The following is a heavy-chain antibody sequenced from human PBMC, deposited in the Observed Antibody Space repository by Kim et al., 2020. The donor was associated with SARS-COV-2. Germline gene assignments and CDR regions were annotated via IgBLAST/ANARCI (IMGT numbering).Heavy chain of an antibody. Sequence: GESLKISCKGSGYSFTSYWIGWVRQMPGKGLEWMGIIYPGDSDTRYRPSFQGPVTIPADKSISTAYLQWSSLKASDTAMYYCARQEEEDSGYEPKRGLGYYYYSMDVWGQGTTVTVSS. CDR3: ARQEEEDSGYEPKRGLGYYYYSMDV. D-gene: IGHD5-12*01. CDR2: IYPGDSDT. CDR1: GYSFTSYW. V-gene: IGHV5-51*01. J-gene: IGHJ6*02.